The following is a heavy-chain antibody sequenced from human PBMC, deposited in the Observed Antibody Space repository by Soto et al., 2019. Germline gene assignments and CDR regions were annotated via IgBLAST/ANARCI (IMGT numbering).Heavy chain of an antibody. CDR3: ARGRYGDY. D-gene: IGHD1-1*01. V-gene: IGHV1-18*01. CDR1: GYTFTSYG. Sequence: QVHLVQSGAEVKKPGASVKVSCKASGYTFTSYGIAWVRQAAGQGLEWMGWISAHNGNTEYAQKLQGRVIVTRDTSTSTAYMELSSLISYDSAVYYCARGRYGDYWGQGALVTVSS. J-gene: IGHJ4*02. CDR2: ISAHNGNT.